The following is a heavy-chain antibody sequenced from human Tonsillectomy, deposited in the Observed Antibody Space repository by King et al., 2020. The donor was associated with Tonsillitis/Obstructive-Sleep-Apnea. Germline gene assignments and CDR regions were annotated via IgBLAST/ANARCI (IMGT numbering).Heavy chain of an antibody. D-gene: IGHD2-2*01. J-gene: IGHJ4*02. V-gene: IGHV3-30*04. CDR1: GFTFSSYA. Sequence: VQLVESGGGVVQPGRSLRLSCAASGFTFSSYAMHWVRQAPGKGLEWVAVISYDGSNKYYADSVKGRFTISRDNSKNTLYLQMNSLRAEDTAVYYCARDSTLTQFDYWGQGILVTVSS. CDR3: ARDSTLTQFDY. CDR2: ISYDGSNK.